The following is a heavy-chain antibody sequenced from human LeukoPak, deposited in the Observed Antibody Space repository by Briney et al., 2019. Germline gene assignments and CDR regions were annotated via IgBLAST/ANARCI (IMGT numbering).Heavy chain of an antibody. CDR2: ISGSGGST. J-gene: IGHJ4*02. CDR1: GFTFSSYA. Sequence: GGSLRLSSAASGFTFSSYAMSWVRQAPGKGLEWVSAISGSGGSTYYADSVKGRFTISRDNSKNTLYLQMNSLRAEDTAVYYSARYNWNYGHFDYWGQGTLVTVSS. CDR3: ARYNWNYGHFDY. V-gene: IGHV3-23*01. D-gene: IGHD1-7*01.